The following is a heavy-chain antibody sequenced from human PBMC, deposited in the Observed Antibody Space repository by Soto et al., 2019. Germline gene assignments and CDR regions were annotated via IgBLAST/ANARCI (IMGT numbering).Heavy chain of an antibody. V-gene: IGHV4-39*02. J-gene: IGHJ5*02. D-gene: IGHD1-7*01. CDR3: APLSRGIWNCWFAP. CDR2: IYDSGNT. Sequence: QLQLQESGPGLVKPSETLSLTCTVSDGSITGGSYYWGWIRQPPGKGLAWIESIYDSGNTYYNPSLKSRVTISVDSSKNHLSPKLISVIAVDTAVYYCAPLSRGIWNCWFAPWRQGTLDTVS. CDR1: DGSITGGSYY.